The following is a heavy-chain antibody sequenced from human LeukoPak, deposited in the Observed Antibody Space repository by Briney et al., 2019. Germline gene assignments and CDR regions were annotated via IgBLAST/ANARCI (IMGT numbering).Heavy chain of an antibody. CDR1: GYTFTSYG. CDR3: ARDTSYYDSSGNFQKVNNWFDP. D-gene: IGHD3-22*01. Sequence: ASVKVSCKASGYTFTSYGISWVRQAPGQGLEWMGWISAYNGNTNYAQKLQGGVTMTTDTSTSTAYMELRSLRSDDTAVYYCARDTSYYDSSGNFQKVNNWFDPWGQGTLVTVSS. V-gene: IGHV1-18*01. J-gene: IGHJ5*02. CDR2: ISAYNGNT.